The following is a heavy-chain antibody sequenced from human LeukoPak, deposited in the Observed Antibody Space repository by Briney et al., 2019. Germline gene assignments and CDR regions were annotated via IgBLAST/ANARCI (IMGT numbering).Heavy chain of an antibody. D-gene: IGHD1-26*01. Sequence: GGSLRLSCAASGFTFSSYGMHWVRQAPGKGLEGVAFIRYDGSNKYYADSVKGRFTISRDNSKNTLYLQMNSLRAEDTAVYYCAKDKVSGSYYPFDYWGQGTLITVSS. V-gene: IGHV3-30*02. CDR2: IRYDGSNK. CDR1: GFTFSSYG. J-gene: IGHJ4*02. CDR3: AKDKVSGSYYPFDY.